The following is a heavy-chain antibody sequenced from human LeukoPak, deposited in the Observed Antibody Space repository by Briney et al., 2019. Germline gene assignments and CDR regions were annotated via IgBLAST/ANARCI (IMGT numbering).Heavy chain of an antibody. Sequence: GGSLRLSCSASGFTFSSYWMSWVRQAPGKGLEWVANIKQDGSEKNYVDSVKGRFTISRDNAKNSLYLQMNSLRDEDTAVYYCARDGVSLWFGELFDYWGQGTLVTVSS. CDR2: IKQDGSEK. CDR3: ARDGVSLWFGELFDY. J-gene: IGHJ4*02. D-gene: IGHD3-10*01. CDR1: GFTFSSYW. V-gene: IGHV3-7*03.